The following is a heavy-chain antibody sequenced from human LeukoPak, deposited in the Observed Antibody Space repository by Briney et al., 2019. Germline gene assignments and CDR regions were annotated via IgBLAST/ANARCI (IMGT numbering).Heavy chain of an antibody. CDR3: TRDLGGHDTY. D-gene: IGHD3-22*01. CDR2: LKPDGGED. V-gene: IGHV3-7*01. J-gene: IGHJ4*02. Sequence: GGSLRLSCAASGFNFSSYWMSWVRQTPDKGLEWVANLKPDGGEDNYVDSVKGRFTISRDNAKNTLYLQMNSLRAEDTAVYYCTRDLGGHDTYWGQGTLVTVSS. CDR1: GFNFSSYW.